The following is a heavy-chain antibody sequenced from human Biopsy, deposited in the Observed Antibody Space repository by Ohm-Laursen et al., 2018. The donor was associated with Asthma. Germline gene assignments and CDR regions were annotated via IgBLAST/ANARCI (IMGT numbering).Heavy chain of an antibody. D-gene: IGHD3-3*01. J-gene: IGHJ6*02. CDR3: AKWDTYYDFWSGYYTRYNYYYYGMDV. V-gene: IGHV3-30*18. CDR2: ISYDGSNK. CDR1: GFTFSSYG. Sequence: SLRLSCTASGFTFSSYGMHWVRQAPGKGLEWVAVISYDGSNKYYADSVKGRFTIPRDNSKNTLYLQMNSLRAEDTAVYYCAKWDTYYDFWSGYYTRYNYYYYGMDVWGQGTTVTVSS.